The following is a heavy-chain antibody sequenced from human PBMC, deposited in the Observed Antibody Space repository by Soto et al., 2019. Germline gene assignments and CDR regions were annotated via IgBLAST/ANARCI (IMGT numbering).Heavy chain of an antibody. J-gene: IGHJ4*02. CDR2: MTSDTKTI. Sequence: EVQLVESGGGLVQPGGSLRLSCAASGFTFRIYSMNWVRQAPGKGLEWISYMTSDTKTIKYADSVKGRFTITRDNDKNSVYLQITRLTDEDTAVYYCARSVEGHFDYWGQGTLVTVSS. CDR1: GFTFRIYS. D-gene: IGHD6-19*01. V-gene: IGHV3-48*02. CDR3: ARSVEGHFDY.